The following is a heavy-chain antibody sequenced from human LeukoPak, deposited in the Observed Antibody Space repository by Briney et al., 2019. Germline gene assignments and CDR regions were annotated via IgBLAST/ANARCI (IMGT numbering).Heavy chain of an antibody. CDR2: IIPIFGTA. Sequence: ASVKVSCKASGGTFSSYAISWVRQAPGQGLEWMGGIIPIFGTANYAQKFQGRVTITADESTSTAYMELRSLRSDDTAVYYCARDSDSSGPAPGYWGQGTLVTVSS. V-gene: IGHV1-69*13. D-gene: IGHD3-22*01. J-gene: IGHJ4*02. CDR1: GGTFSSYA. CDR3: ARDSDSSGPAPGY.